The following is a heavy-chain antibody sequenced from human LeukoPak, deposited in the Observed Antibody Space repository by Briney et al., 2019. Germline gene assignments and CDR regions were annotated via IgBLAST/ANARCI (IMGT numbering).Heavy chain of an antibody. CDR1: GFTFSSYV. CDR3: ARDGPAVIYFGYFQY. D-gene: IGHD2-21*01. J-gene: IGHJ4*02. Sequence: PGGSLRLSGAASGFTFSSYVMHWVRQAPGKGLEWVAVISYDGSNKYYVDSVKGRFTISRDNSKNTLYLQMSSLKGEDTAVYYCARDGPAVIYFGYFQYWGQGTLVTVSS. V-gene: IGHV3-30*03. CDR2: ISYDGSNK.